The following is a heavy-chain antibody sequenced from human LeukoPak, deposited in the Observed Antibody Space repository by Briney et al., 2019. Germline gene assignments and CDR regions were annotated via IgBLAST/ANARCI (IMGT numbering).Heavy chain of an antibody. CDR2: IYYSGST. V-gene: IGHV4-59*08. J-gene: IGHJ5*02. CDR1: GGSISSYY. Sequence: SETLSLTCTVSGGSISSYYWSWIRQPPGKGLEWIGYIYYSGSTNYNPSLKSRVTISVDTSKNQFSLKLSSVTAADTAVNYCARHSTVNWFDPWGQGTLVTVSS. D-gene: IGHD4-17*01. CDR3: ARHSTVNWFDP.